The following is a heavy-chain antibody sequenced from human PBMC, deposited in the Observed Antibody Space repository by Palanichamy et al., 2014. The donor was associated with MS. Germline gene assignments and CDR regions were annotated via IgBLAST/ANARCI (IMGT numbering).Heavy chain of an antibody. D-gene: IGHD6-6*01. J-gene: IGHJ6*02. CDR1: GFSLSTSGVG. CDR2: IYWNDDK. CDR3: NLVHYYYGMDV. V-gene: IGHV2-5*01. Sequence: QITLKESGPTLVKPTQTLTLTCTFSGFSLSTSGVGVGWIRQPPGKALEWLALIYWNDDKRYSPSLKSRLTITKDTSKNQVVLTVTNMDPVDTATYYCNLVHYYYGMDVWGQGTTVTVSS.